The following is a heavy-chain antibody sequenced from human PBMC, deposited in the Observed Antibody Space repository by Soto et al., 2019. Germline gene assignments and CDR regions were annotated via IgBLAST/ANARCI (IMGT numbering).Heavy chain of an antibody. V-gene: IGHV6-1*01. Sequence: PSQTLSLTCDTSGDSVSTNTATWDCIRPSPSRGLEWLGRTYYRSKWYNDYAVSVKSRITISPDISNNQVSLQLNSVTPDDTAIYYCVRLIDNSWLDSWGQGTLVTVSS. D-gene: IGHD2-8*01. CDR2: TYYRSKWYN. CDR3: VRLIDNSWLDS. CDR1: GDSVSTNTAT. J-gene: IGHJ5*01.